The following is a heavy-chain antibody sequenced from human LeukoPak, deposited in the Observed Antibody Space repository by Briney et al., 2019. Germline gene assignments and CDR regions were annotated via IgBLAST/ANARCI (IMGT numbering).Heavy chain of an antibody. V-gene: IGHV3-30*03. J-gene: IGHJ4*02. CDR1: GFNLTTYS. CDR3: ARVRVPSRILLPYFDY. Sequence: GGSLRLSCAASGFNLTTYSIHWVRQAPGKGLEWVAVMSYDGTNKYYADSVKGRFIISRDNSENTVYLQMNDLRAEDTAVYYCARVRVPSRILLPYFDYWGQGTLVTVSS. CDR2: MSYDGTNK. D-gene: IGHD2-15*01.